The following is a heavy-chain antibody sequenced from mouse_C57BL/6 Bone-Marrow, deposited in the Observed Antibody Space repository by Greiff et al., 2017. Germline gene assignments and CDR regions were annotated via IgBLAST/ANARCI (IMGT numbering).Heavy chain of an antibody. Sequence: QVQLQQSGAELARPGASVKLSCKASGYTFTSSGISWVKQRTGQGLEWIGEIYPRSGNTYYNEKFKGKDTLTADKSSSTAYMELRSLTSEDSAVYFCAIEIDYYYGSRGYWGQGTTLTVAS. D-gene: IGHD1-1*01. CDR1: GYTFTSSG. CDR3: AIEIDYYYGSRGY. J-gene: IGHJ2*01. V-gene: IGHV1-81*01. CDR2: IYPRSGNT.